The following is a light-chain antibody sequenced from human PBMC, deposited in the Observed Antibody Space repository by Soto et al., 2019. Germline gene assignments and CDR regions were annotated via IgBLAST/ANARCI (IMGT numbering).Light chain of an antibody. CDR1: QSISSW. Sequence: DIQMTQSPSTLSASVGDRVTITCLASQSISSWLAWYQQNPGKAPKILIYAASSLHNGVPSRFSGSGSGTDFTLTISRLQPEDFATYYCQQSYSTPWTFGQGTKVDIK. CDR2: AAS. CDR3: QQSYSTPWT. V-gene: IGKV1-39*01. J-gene: IGKJ1*01.